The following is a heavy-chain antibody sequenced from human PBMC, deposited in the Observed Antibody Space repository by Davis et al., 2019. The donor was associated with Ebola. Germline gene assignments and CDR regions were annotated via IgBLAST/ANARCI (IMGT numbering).Heavy chain of an antibody. J-gene: IGHJ5*02. Sequence: ASVKVSCKASGYTFTGYYMHWVRQAPGQGLEWMGWISAYNGNTNYAQKLQGRVTMTTDTSTSTAYMELRSLRSDDTAVYYCVRSITMVRGVSWFDPWGQGTLVTVSS. CDR1: GYTFTGYY. V-gene: IGHV1-18*04. D-gene: IGHD3-10*01. CDR3: VRSITMVRGVSWFDP. CDR2: ISAYNGNT.